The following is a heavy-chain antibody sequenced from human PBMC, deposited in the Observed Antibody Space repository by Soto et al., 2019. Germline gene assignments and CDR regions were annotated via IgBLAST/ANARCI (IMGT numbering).Heavy chain of an antibody. J-gene: IGHJ3*02. CDR2: ISYSGST. D-gene: IGHD4-17*01. CDR3: ARDPTTVTKGAFDI. Sequence: QVQLQVSGPGLVKPSQTLSLTCSVSGDSISSGAYYWSWIRQHPGEGLEWVGYISYSGSTYYNPSLTSRLSISIDTSKNHLSLRLTSVTAADTAVYYCARDPTTVTKGAFDIWGQGTMVTVSS. V-gene: IGHV4-31*03. CDR1: GDSISSGAYY.